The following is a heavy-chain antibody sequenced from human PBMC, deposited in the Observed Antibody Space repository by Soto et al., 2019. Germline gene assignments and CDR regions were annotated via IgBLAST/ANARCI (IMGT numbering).Heavy chain of an antibody. CDR1: GGSFSGYY. V-gene: IGHV4-34*01. D-gene: IGHD3-22*01. J-gene: IGHJ5*02. CDR3: ARVRGTMIVVVIHQTRGWFDP. CDR2: INHSGST. Sequence: SETLSLTCAVYGGSFSGYYWSWIRQPPGKGLEWIGEINHSGSTNYNPSLKSRVTISVDTSKNQFSLKLSSVTAADTAVYYCARVRGTMIVVVIHQTRGWFDPWGQRTLVTVSS.